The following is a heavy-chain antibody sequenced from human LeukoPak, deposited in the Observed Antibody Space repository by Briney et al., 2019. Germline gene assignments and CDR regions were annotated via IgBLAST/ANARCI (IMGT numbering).Heavy chain of an antibody. Sequence: GGSLRLSCAASGFTFSDAWMSWVRQAPGKGLEWVGRIKTKTDGGTGTTDYAAPAKGRFTISRDDSKNTLYLQMNSLKTEDTAVYYCTTSTYNFFDYWGQGALVTVSS. CDR3: TTSTYNFFDY. CDR1: GFTFSDAW. D-gene: IGHD5-18*01. J-gene: IGHJ4*02. CDR2: IKTKTDGGTGTT. V-gene: IGHV3-15*01.